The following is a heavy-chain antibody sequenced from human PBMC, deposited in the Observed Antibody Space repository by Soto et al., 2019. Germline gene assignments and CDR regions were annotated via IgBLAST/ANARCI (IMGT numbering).Heavy chain of an antibody. CDR1: GGSFSGYY. V-gene: IGHV4-34*01. Sequence: QVQLQQWGAGLLKPSETLSLTCAVYGGSFSGYYWSWIRQPPGKGLEWIGEINHSGSTNYNPSLKSRVTISVDTSKNQFSLKLSSVTAADTAVYYCARWADCSGGSCYSSAFDIWGQGTMVTVSS. J-gene: IGHJ3*02. CDR3: ARWADCSGGSCYSSAFDI. D-gene: IGHD2-15*01. CDR2: INHSGST.